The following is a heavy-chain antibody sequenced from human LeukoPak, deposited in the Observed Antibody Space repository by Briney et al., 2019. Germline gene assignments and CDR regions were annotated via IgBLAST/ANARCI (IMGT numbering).Heavy chain of an antibody. Sequence: GGSLRLSCVASGSTFSNSWMSWVRQAPGKGLEWVSYISSSGSTIYYADSVKGRFNISRDNAKNSLYLQMNSLRAEDTAVYYCARDSSGWYHWFDPWGQGTLVTVSS. D-gene: IGHD6-19*01. CDR3: ARDSSGWYHWFDP. J-gene: IGHJ5*02. CDR1: GSTFSNSW. V-gene: IGHV3-48*03. CDR2: ISSSGSTI.